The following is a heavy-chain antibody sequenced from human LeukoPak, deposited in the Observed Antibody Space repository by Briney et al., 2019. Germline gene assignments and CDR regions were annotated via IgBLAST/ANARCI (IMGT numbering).Heavy chain of an antibody. D-gene: IGHD3-22*01. CDR2: IYYSGSI. V-gene: IGHV4-59*01. Sequence: SETLSLTCTVSGGSISSYYWSWIRQPPGKGLEWIGYIYYSGSINYNPSLKSRVTISVDTSKNQFSLKLSSVTAADTAVYYCAREADSSGYYFDYWGQGTLVTVSS. CDR1: GGSISSYY. CDR3: AREADSSGYYFDY. J-gene: IGHJ4*02.